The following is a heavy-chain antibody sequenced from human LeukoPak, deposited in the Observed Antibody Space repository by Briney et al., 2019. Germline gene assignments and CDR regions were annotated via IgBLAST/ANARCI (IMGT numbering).Heavy chain of an antibody. CDR2: ISSYNGNT. Sequence: GASVKVSCKASGYTLTSYDISWVRQAPGQGLEWVGWISSYNGNTNSAQKFQGRVTMTTDTSTNTAYMELRRPRSDDTAVYYCARGLRDSSGFGDAFNIWGQGTMVTVSS. CDR1: GYTLTSYD. V-gene: IGHV1-18*01. D-gene: IGHD3-22*01. CDR3: ARGLRDSSGFGDAFNI. J-gene: IGHJ3*02.